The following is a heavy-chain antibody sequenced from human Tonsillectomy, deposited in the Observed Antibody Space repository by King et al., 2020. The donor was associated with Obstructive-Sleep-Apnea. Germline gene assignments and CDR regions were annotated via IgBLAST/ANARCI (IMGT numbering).Heavy chain of an antibody. D-gene: IGHD3-22*01. CDR2: IYDSGNT. Sequence: VQLQESGPGLVKPSETLSLTCTVSGGSISSYYCAWVRQPPGKRLEWIGYIYDSGNTRYNPSLKSRVTISIDKSKNQFSLRPSSVTAADTAVYYCAKHFDDGSGYYGGNDAFDIWGQGTMVTVSS. V-gene: IGHV4-59*08. CDR3: AKHFDDGSGYYGGNDAFDI. CDR1: GGSISSYY. J-gene: IGHJ3*02.